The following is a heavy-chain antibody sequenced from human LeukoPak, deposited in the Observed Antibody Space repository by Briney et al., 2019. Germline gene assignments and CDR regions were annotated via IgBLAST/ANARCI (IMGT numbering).Heavy chain of an antibody. J-gene: IGHJ5*02. CDR3: ARDLDTDNP. CDR1: GFTFRTYA. V-gene: IGHV3-23*01. D-gene: IGHD5-18*01. Sequence: GGSLRLSCTGSGFTFRTYAFSWVRQAPGKGLEWVSATGSNGVTYYADSAKGRFTISRDNSKNTLYLQMNSLRAEDTAVYYCARDLDTDNPWGQGTLVTVSS. CDR2: TGSNGVT.